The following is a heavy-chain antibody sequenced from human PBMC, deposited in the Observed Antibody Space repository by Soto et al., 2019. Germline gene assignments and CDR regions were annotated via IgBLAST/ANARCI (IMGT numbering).Heavy chain of an antibody. CDR2: IYYSGST. D-gene: IGHD3-22*01. V-gene: IGHV4-31*03. CDR1: GGSISSGGYY. J-gene: IGHJ3*02. CDR3: ARSYDSSGYYAFDI. Sequence: ASETLSLTCTVSGGSISSGGYYWSWIRQHPGKGLEWIGYIYYSGSTYYNPSLKSRVTISVDTSKNQFSLNLSSVTAADTAVYYCARSYDSSGYYAFDIWGQGTMVTVSS.